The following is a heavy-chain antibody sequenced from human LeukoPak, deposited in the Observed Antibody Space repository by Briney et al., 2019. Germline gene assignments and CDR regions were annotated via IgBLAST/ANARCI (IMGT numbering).Heavy chain of an antibody. CDR3: ANVRALESPEPDRGYGGYFDY. D-gene: IGHD5-12*01. Sequence: PGGSLRLSCAASGFTFSSYAMSWVRQAPGKGLEWVSAISGSGGSTYYADSVKGRFTISRDNSKNTLYLQMNSLRAEDTAVYYCANVRALESPEPDRGYGGYFDYWGQGTLVTVSS. V-gene: IGHV3-23*01. CDR1: GFTFSSYA. CDR2: ISGSGGST. J-gene: IGHJ4*02.